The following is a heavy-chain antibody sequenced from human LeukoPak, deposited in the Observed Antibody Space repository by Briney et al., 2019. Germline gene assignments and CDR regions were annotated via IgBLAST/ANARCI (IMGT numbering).Heavy chain of an antibody. CDR3: ARVEYSSSSPFYYYYYYMDV. CDR1: GYTFTSYG. D-gene: IGHD6-6*01. CDR2: MNPNSGNT. V-gene: IGHV1-8*01. Sequence: TSVKCSCQASGYTFTSYGVNWVRQATGQGLEWMGWMNPNSGNTGYAQKFQGRVTMTRNTSISTAYMELSSLRSEDTAVYYCARVEYSSSSPFYYYYYYMDVWGKGTTVTVSS. J-gene: IGHJ6*03.